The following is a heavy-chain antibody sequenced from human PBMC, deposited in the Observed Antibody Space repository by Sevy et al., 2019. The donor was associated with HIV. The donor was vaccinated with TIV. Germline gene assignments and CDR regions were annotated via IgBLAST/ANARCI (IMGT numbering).Heavy chain of an antibody. CDR3: ARGCITLVRGVISYMDDWAFDI. J-gene: IGHJ3*02. D-gene: IGHD3-10*01. CDR1: GFTFSSYS. V-gene: IGHV3-21*01. CDR2: ISSSSSYI. Sequence: GGSLRLSCAASGFTFSSYSMNWVRQAPGKGLEWVSSISSSSSYIYYADSVKGRFTISRDNAKNSLYLQMNSLRAEDTAVYYCARGCITLVRGVISYMDDWAFDIWGQGTMVTVSS.